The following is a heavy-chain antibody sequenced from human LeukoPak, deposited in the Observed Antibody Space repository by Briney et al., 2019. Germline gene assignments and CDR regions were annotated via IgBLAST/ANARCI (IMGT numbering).Heavy chain of an antibody. Sequence: PSQTLSPTCTVSGGSISSGDYYWSWIRQPPGKGLEWIGYIYYSGSTYYNPSLKSRVTISVDTSKNQFSLKLSSVTAADTAVYYCARVERITMTVGYWGQGTLVTVSS. CDR2: IYYSGST. D-gene: IGHD3-22*01. CDR3: ARVERITMTVGY. V-gene: IGHV4-30-4*08. J-gene: IGHJ4*02. CDR1: GGSISSGDYY.